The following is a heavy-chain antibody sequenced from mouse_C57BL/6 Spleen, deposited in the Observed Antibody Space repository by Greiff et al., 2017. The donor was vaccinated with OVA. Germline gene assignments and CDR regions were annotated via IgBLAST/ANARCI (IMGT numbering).Heavy chain of an antibody. CDR3: ARGGGYYYGSSYDWYFDV. CDR1: GYAFSSSW. CDR2: IYPGDGDT. D-gene: IGHD1-1*01. V-gene: IGHV1-82*01. Sequence: VQLQQSGPELVKPGASVKISCKASGYAFSSSWMNWVKQRPGKGLEWIGRIYPGDGDTNYNGKFKGKATLTADKSSSTAYMQLSSLTSEDSAVYFCARGGGYYYGSSYDWYFDVWGTGTTVTVSS. J-gene: IGHJ1*03.